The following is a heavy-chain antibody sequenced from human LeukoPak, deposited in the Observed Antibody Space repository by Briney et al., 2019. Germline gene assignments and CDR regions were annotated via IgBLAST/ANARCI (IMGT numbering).Heavy chain of an antibody. CDR1: GGSFSGYY. CDR2: INHSGST. J-gene: IGHJ5*02. D-gene: IGHD6-13*01. CDR3: ARGLSYSTRNWFDP. V-gene: IGHV4-34*01. Sequence: SETLSLTCAVYGGSFSGYYWSWIRQPPGKGLEWIGEINHSGSTNYNPSLKSRVTISVDTSKNQFSLKLSSVTAADKAVYYCARGLSYSTRNWFDPWGQGTLVTVSS.